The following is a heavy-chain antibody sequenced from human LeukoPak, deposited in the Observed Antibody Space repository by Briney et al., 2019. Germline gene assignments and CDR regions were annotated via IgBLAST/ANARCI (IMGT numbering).Heavy chain of an antibody. V-gene: IGHV3-30-3*01. D-gene: IGHD2-2*02. CDR3: ARDLSVVVPAAIEMVDY. CDR2: ISYDGSNK. J-gene: IGHJ4*02. CDR1: GFTFSSYA. Sequence: GRSLRLSCAASGFTFSSYAMHWVRQAPGKGLEWVAVISYDGSNKYYADSVKGRFTISRDNSKNTLYLQMNSLRAEDTAVYYCARDLSVVVPAAIEMVDYWGQGTLVTVSS.